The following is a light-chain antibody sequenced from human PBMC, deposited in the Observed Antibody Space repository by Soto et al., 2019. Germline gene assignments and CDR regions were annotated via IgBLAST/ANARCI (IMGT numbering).Light chain of an antibody. J-gene: IGKJ2*01. CDR3: QQYGSSPPAMYT. V-gene: IGKV3-20*01. CDR2: GAS. CDR1: QSVSSSC. Sequence: EIVLTQSPGTLSLSPGERATLSCRASQSVSSSCLAWYQQKPGQAPRLLIYGASSRATGIPDRFSGSGSGTDFTLTISRLEPEDFAVYYCQQYGSSPPAMYTFGQGTKLEIK.